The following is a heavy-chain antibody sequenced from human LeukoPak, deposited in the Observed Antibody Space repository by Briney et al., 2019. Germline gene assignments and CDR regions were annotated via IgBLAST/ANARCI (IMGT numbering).Heavy chain of an antibody. CDR2: ITTGDGNT. CDR3: AKDGGLWVSAHWGDS. J-gene: IGHJ4*02. CDR1: GFTFSSYT. D-gene: IGHD7-27*01. Sequence: GGSLRLSCTASGFTFSSYTMTWVRQAPGKGLKWVSTITTGDGNTYYADSVKGRFTVSRDDSKSTLYLQMNSLRAEDTAVYYCAKDGGLWVSAHWGDSWGRGTLVTVSS. V-gene: IGHV3-23*01.